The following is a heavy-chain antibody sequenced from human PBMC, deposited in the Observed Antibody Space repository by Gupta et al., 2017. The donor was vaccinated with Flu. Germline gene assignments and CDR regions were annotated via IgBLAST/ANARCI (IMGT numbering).Heavy chain of an antibody. Sequence: VRQAPGKGLEWVSVISGSGGSTYYADSVKGRFTISRDNSKNTLYLQMNSLRAEDTAVYYCAKDRWGYCTTTTCYFDAFDIWGQGTMVTVSS. CDR3: AKDRWGYCTTTTCYFDAFDI. J-gene: IGHJ3*02. CDR2: ISGSGGST. D-gene: IGHD2-2*01. V-gene: IGHV3-23*01.